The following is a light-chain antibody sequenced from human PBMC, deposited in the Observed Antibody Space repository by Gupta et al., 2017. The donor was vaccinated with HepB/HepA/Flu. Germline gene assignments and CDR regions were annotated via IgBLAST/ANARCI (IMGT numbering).Light chain of an antibody. CDR3: SADTSSSTLV. V-gene: IGLV2-18*02. J-gene: IGLJ2*01. CDR1: SSDVGSYNR. Sequence: QSALTQPPSVSGSPGQSVTISCTGTSSDVGSYNRVSWYQQPPGTAPKLMIYEVSNRPSGVPDRFSGSKSGNTASLTISGRQAEDEADYYGSADTSSSTLVFGGGTKLTVL. CDR2: EVS.